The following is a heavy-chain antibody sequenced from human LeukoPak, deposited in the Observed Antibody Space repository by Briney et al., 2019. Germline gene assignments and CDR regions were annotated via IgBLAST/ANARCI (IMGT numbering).Heavy chain of an antibody. D-gene: IGHD3-3*01. V-gene: IGHV4-59*01. J-gene: IGHJ3*02. CDR3: ARDDTIFGVVNPRNNAFDI. CDR1: GGSISSYY. Sequence: SETLSLTCTVSGGSISSYYWSWIRQPPGKGLEGIGYIYYSGSTNYNPSLKSRVTISVDTSKNQFSLKLSSVTAADTAVYYCARDDTIFGVVNPRNNAFDIWGRGTMVTVSS. CDR2: IYYSGST.